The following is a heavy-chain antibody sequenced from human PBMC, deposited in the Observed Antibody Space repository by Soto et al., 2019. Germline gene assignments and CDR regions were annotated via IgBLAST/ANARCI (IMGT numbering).Heavy chain of an antibody. CDR3: AKDRESSGWYPKPYFDY. V-gene: IGHV3-23*01. D-gene: IGHD6-19*01. CDR1: GFTFSSYA. J-gene: IGHJ4*02. CDR2: ISGSGGST. Sequence: PGGSLRLSCAASGFTFSSYAMSWVRQAPGKGLEWVSAISGSGGSTYYADSVKGRFTISRDNSKNTLYLQMNSLRAEDTAVYYCAKDRESSGWYPKPYFDYWGQGTLVTVSS.